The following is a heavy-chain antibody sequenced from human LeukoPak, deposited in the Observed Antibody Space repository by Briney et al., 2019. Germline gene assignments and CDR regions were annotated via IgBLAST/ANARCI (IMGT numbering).Heavy chain of an antibody. V-gene: IGHV1-18*04. J-gene: IGHJ4*02. CDR2: ISAYNGNT. CDR3: ARMPPNWIPLDY. CDR1: GYTFTGYY. Sequence: ASVKVSCNASGYTFTGYYMHWVRQAPGQGLEWMGWISAYNGNTNYAQKLQGRVTMTTDTSTSTAYMELRSLRSDDTAVYYCARMPPNWIPLDYWGQGTLVTVSS. D-gene: IGHD1-1*01.